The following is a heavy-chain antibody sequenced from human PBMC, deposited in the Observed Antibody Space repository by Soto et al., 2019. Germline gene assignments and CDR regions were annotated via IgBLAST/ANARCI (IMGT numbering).Heavy chain of an antibody. CDR1: RHTFMYYL. J-gene: IGHJ4*02. D-gene: IGHD2-15*01. CDR3: IWWQAGGPEY. CDR2: ISAGNHNT. Sequence: VEVKQSAAQVRGPGASVKVSCTAERHTFMYYLVTCVRQAPGHGLEFVGWISAGNHNTKYAQSVKDRVTLTSDPSTSTASMELRGLRSDDTGVYYCIWWQAGGPEYWGQGTLVTVSS. V-gene: IGHV1-18*01.